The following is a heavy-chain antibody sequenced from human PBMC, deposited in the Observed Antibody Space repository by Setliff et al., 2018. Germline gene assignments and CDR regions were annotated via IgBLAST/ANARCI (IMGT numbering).Heavy chain of an antibody. CDR1: GYTFTGYY. V-gene: IGHV1-2*06. D-gene: IGHD2-15*01. Sequence: ASVKVSCKASGYTFTGYYMYWVRQAPGQGLEWMGRINPSSGATIYAQKFQGRVTMTSDTSISTAYMELGRLRSDDTAVYYCATPRSGIIDAFDIWGQGTMVTVSS. CDR2: INPSSGAT. CDR3: ATPRSGIIDAFDI. J-gene: IGHJ3*02.